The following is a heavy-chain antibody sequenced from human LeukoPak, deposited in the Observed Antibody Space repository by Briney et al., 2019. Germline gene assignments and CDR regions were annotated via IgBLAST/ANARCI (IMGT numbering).Heavy chain of an antibody. CDR3: ATGYSSILGLGN. J-gene: IGHJ4*02. Sequence: ASVKVSCKASGYTFTGYYMHWVRQAPGQGLEWMGWINPNSGGTNYAQKFQGRVTMTEDTSTDTAYMELSSLRSEDTAVYYCATGYSSILGLGNWGQGTLVTVSS. V-gene: IGHV1-2*02. CDR2: INPNSGGT. CDR1: GYTFTGYY. D-gene: IGHD6-13*01.